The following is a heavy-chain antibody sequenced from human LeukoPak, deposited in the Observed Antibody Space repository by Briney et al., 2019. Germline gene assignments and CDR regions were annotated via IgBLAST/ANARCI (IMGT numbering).Heavy chain of an antibody. J-gene: IGHJ4*02. V-gene: IGHV1-18*04. D-gene: IGHD3-10*01. CDR2: ISAYNGNT. CDR3: AREAARRGVFDY. CDR1: GNTFTSYG. Sequence: ASVKVSCKASGNTFTSYGIGWVRQAPGQGLEWMGWISAYNGNTNYAQKLQGRVTMTTDTSTSTAYMELRSLRSDDTAVYYCAREAARRGVFDYWGQGTLVTVSS.